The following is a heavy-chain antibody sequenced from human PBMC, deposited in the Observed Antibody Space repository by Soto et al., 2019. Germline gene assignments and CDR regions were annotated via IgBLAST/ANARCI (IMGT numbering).Heavy chain of an antibody. D-gene: IGHD3-3*01. V-gene: IGHV3-20*04. Sequence: GGSLRLSCAASGFTFYDYCMSWFRQAPGKGLEWVSGINWNGGSTGYADSVKGRFTISRDNAKNSLYLQMNSLRAEDTALYYCATTWSSSDYWGQGTLVTVSS. CDR3: ATTWSSSDY. J-gene: IGHJ4*02. CDR1: GFTFYDYC. CDR2: INWNGGST.